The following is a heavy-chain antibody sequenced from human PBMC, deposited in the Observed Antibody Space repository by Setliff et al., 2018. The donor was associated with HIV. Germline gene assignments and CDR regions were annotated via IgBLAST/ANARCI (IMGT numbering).Heavy chain of an antibody. CDR3: AGQDLAEVRWYYMDY. CDR2: IYHTGSK. D-gene: IGHD2-15*01. V-gene: IGHV4-38-2*01. Sequence: SETLSLTCAVYGYPIDSGFYWGWIRQTPGKGLEWIASIYHTGSKYYNPSLKSRVTISIDSSKNLFYLKMNSFTAADTAIYYCAGQDLAEVRWYYMDYWGQGALVTVSS. J-gene: IGHJ4*02. CDR1: GYPIDSGFY.